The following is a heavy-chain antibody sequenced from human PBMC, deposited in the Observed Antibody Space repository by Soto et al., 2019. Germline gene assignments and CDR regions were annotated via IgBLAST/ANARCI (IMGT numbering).Heavy chain of an antibody. CDR3: ARVGLLDYDRSVNFEY. V-gene: IGHV4-31*03. Sequence: PXETLSLTCTFSVVSISSGGYYCSWIRQHPWKGLEWIGYIYYSGSTYYNPSLKSRVTISVDTSKNQFSLKLSSVTAADTAVYYCARVGLLDYDRSVNFEYLGQGTLDTVSS. CDR2: IYYSGST. CDR1: VVSISSGGYY. D-gene: IGHD3-22*01. J-gene: IGHJ4*02.